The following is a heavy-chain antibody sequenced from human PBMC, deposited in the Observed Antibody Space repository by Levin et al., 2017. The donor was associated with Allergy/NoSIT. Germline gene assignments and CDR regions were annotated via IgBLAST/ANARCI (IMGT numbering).Heavy chain of an antibody. J-gene: IGHJ6*02. CDR2: AHYLGST. D-gene: IGHD5-12*01. Sequence: SETLSLTCTVSPVSITSSGYQWGWIRQPPGKGLEWIGSAHYLGSTHYNPSLKSRVTISVDTSKNQFSLKLSSVSAADTAVYFCARQSYSGNDPLFSGFDVWGQGTTVTVSS. V-gene: IGHV4-39*01. CDR3: ARQSYSGNDPLFSGFDV. CDR1: PVSITSSGYQ.